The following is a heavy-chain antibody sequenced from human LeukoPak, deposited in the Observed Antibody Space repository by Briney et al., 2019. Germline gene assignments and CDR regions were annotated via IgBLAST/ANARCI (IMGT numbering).Heavy chain of an antibody. CDR1: GYTFTSYG. D-gene: IGHD2-15*01. CDR3: ARGYCSGGRCYDILNYQYGMDV. J-gene: IGHJ6*02. CDR2: LRVYNGNT. Sequence: ASVKVSCKASGYTFTSYGISWVRQAPGQGPEWMGWLRVYNGNTNYAQRLQGRVTMTTDTSTSTAYMELRSLRSDDTAVYYCARGYCSGGRCYDILNYQYGMDVWGQGTTVTVSS. V-gene: IGHV1-18*01.